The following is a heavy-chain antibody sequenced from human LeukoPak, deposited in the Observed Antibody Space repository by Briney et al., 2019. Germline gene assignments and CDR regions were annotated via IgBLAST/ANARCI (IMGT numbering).Heavy chain of an antibody. CDR3: AESTSAGYYYYGMDV. D-gene: IGHD6-19*01. CDR2: ISYDGSNK. CDR1: GFTFSSYG. V-gene: IGHV3-30*18. Sequence: GGSLRLSCAASGFTFSSYGMHWVRQAPGKGLEWVAVISYDGSNKYYADSVKGRFTISRDNSKNTLYPQMNSLRAEDTAVYYCAESTSAGYYYYGMDVWGQGTTVTASS. J-gene: IGHJ6*02.